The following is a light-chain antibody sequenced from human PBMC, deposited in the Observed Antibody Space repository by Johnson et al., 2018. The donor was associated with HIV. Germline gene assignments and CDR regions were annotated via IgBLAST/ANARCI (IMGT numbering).Light chain of an antibody. CDR3: GTWDTSLSAGHV. V-gene: IGLV1-51*01. CDR1: GSNIGDNY. Sequence: QSVLTQPPSVSAAPGQKVTISCSGIGSNIGDNYLSWYQHLPGTAPRLLIYDDIKRPSGIPDRFSGSKSGTSATLGIPGLQTGDEADYYCGTWDTSLSAGHVFGTGTKVTVL. J-gene: IGLJ1*01. CDR2: DDI.